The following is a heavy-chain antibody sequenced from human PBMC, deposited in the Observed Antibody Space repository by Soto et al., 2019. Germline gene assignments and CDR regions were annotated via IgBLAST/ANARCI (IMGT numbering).Heavy chain of an antibody. V-gene: IGHV1-2*02. J-gene: IGHJ6*02. CDR3: AVVVPAAIPGGDYYYYGMDV. CDR1: GYTFTGYY. CDR2: INPNSGGT. D-gene: IGHD2-2*01. Sequence: VASVKVSCKASGYTFTGYYMHWVRQAPGQGLEWMGWINPNSGGTNYAQKFQGRVTMTRDTSISTAYMELSRLRSDDTAVYYCAVVVPAAIPGGDYYYYGMDVWGQGTTVTVSS.